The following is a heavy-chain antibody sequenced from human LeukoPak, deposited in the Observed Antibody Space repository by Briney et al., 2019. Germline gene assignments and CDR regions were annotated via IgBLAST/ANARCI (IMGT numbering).Heavy chain of an antibody. J-gene: IGHJ4*02. Sequence: GGSLRLSCAASGFSFSSYWMTWVRQAPGKGLEWLANIKEDGSIQYYLDSVRGRFTISRDNAKTSVYLQLNSLRAEDTAVYYCARGRFGVHYFDYWGQGTLVTVSS. D-gene: IGHD3-10*01. CDR2: IKEDGSIQ. V-gene: IGHV3-7*03. CDR3: ARGRFGVHYFDY. CDR1: GFSFSSYW.